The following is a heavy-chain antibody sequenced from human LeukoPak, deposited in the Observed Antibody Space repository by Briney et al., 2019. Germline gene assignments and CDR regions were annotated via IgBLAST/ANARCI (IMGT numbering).Heavy chain of an antibody. J-gene: IGHJ4*02. CDR2: GFYSGST. Sequence: SETLSLTCTVCGGSIRSIDSYWGWIRQPPGKGLEWIGSGFYSGSTYYNPSLKSRVTISVDTSKNQFSLKLRSVTAADTAVYYCARSSSTWAECQFDFWGQGTLVTVSS. V-gene: IGHV4-39*07. CDR3: ARSSSTWAECQFDF. D-gene: IGHD6-13*01. CDR1: GGSIRSIDSY.